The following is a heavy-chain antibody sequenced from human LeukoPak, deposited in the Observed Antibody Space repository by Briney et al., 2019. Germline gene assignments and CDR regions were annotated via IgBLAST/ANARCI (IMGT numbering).Heavy chain of an antibody. CDR1: GFTFNSYN. J-gene: IGHJ4*02. CDR2: INHSGST. CDR3: ARGGRGAPSS. V-gene: IGHV4-34*01. Sequence: TGGSLRLSCAASGFTFNSYNMNWVRQAPGEGLEWIAEINHSGSTNYNPSLKSRVTMSADTSKNQFSLKLSSLTAADTAIYFCARGGRGAPSSWGQGSLVTVSS. D-gene: IGHD1-26*01.